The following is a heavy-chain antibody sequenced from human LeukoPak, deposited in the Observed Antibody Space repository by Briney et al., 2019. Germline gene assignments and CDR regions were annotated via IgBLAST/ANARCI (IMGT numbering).Heavy chain of an antibody. CDR3: ARGVYIAAAQYAY. Sequence: SETLSLTCTVSSGSISSYYWSWLRQPPGKGLEWIGYIYYSGTTNYNPSLKSRVTISVDTSKNQFSLKLSSVTAADTAVYYCARGVYIAAAQYAYWGQGTLVTVSS. V-gene: IGHV4-59*01. CDR2: IYYSGTT. D-gene: IGHD6-13*01. CDR1: SGSISSYY. J-gene: IGHJ4*02.